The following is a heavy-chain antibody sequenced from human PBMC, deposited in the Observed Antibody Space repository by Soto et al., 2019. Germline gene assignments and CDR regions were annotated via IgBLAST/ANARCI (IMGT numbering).Heavy chain of an antibody. D-gene: IGHD3-9*01. Sequence: GGSLRLSCAASGFTVSSNYMSWVRQAPGKGLEWVSVIYSGGSTYYADSVKGRFTISRDNSKNTLYLQMNSLRAEDTAVYYCASSYYDILTGYYYYYYGMDVWGQGTTVTVSS. J-gene: IGHJ6*02. CDR2: IYSGGST. CDR3: ASSYYDILTGYYYYYYGMDV. CDR1: GFTVSSNY. V-gene: IGHV3-53*01.